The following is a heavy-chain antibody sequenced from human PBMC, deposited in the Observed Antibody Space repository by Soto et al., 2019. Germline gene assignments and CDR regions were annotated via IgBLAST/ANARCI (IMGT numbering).Heavy chain of an antibody. J-gene: IGHJ6*03. CDR3: AKDAAAGHRTNYYYYYMDV. CDR2: ISYDGSNK. CDR1: GFTFSSYG. Sequence: GGSLRLSCAASGFTFSSYGMHWVRQAPGKGLEWVAVISYDGSNKYYADSVKGRFTISRDNSKNTLYLQMNSLRAEDTAVYYCAKDAAAGHRTNYYYYYMDVWGKGTTVTVSS. D-gene: IGHD6-13*01. V-gene: IGHV3-30*18.